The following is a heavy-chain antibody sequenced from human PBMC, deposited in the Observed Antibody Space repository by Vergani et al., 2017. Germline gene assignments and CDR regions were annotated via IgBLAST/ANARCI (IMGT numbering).Heavy chain of an antibody. J-gene: IGHJ3*01. Sequence: EVQLLESGGDLVQPGGSLRLSCEASGITFWKFGMHWVRQGPGKGLEWVSGISWNSGAVDYADSVRGRFTISRANAKNSLFLEMNSLRFEDTAVYFCTKGSVYYHDSAGHGYDPYTGFDLWGQGTLVTVSS. CDR2: ISWNSGAV. D-gene: IGHD5-12*01. V-gene: IGHV3-9*01. CDR1: GITFWKFG. CDR3: TKGSVYYHDSAGHGYDPYTGFDL.